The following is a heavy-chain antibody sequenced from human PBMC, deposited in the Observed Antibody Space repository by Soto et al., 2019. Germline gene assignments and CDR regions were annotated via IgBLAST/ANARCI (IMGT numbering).Heavy chain of an antibody. CDR3: ARESSPGGMDV. J-gene: IGHJ6*02. V-gene: IGHV1-69*01. CDR1: GGTFSSDA. Sequence: QVQLVQSGAEVKKPGSSVTVSCTASGGTFSSDAISWVRQAPGQGLEWMGGISPIFGTANYAQKVQGRVTITADESTSTAYMELSSLRSEDTAVYYCARESSPGGMDVWGQGTTVTVSS. CDR2: ISPIFGTA.